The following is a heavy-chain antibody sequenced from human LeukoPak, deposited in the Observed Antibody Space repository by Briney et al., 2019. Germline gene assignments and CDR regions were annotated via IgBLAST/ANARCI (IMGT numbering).Heavy chain of an antibody. J-gene: IGHJ4*02. CDR1: GGSISSGSYY. V-gene: IGHV4-61*02. CDR3: AAAGDIAFDY. CDR2: IYTSGST. D-gene: IGHD2-15*01. Sequence: SETLSLTCTVSGGSISSGSYYWSWIRQPAGKGLEWFGRIYTSGSTNYNPSLKSRVTISVDTSKNQFSLKLSSVTAADTAVYYCAAAGDIAFDYWGQGTLVTVSS.